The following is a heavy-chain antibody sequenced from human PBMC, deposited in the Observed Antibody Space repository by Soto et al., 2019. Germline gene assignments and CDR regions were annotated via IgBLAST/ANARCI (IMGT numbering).Heavy chain of an antibody. Sequence: GGSLRLSCAASGFSFRTSAMIWSRQAPGKGLEWVSTISYTSATKYYADSVRGRFTISRDNSRDSLYLQMDSLRAEDTGVYFCAQRISAPLRYFDNWGQGTLVTVSS. CDR1: GFSFRTSA. J-gene: IGHJ4*02. CDR3: AQRISAPLRYFDN. CDR2: ISYTSATK. V-gene: IGHV3-23*01.